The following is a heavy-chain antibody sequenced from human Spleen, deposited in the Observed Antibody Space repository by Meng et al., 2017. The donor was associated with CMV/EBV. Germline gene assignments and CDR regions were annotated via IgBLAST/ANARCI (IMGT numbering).Heavy chain of an antibody. CDR1: GFTFDDYT. D-gene: IGHD2-8*01. CDR2: ISWDGGST. J-gene: IGHJ4*02. V-gene: IGHV3-43*01. CDR3: ARSVRYCSKGVCFHAKSPYYFDY. Sequence: GGSLRLSCAASGFTFDDYTMHWVRQAPGKGLEWVSLISWDGGSTYYADSVKGRFTISRDNSKNSLYLQMNSLRTEDTALYYCARSVRYCSKGVCFHAKSPYYFDYWGQGTLVTVSS.